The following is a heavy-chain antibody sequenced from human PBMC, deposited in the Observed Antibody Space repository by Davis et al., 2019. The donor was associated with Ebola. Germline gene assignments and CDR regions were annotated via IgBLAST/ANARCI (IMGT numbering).Heavy chain of an antibody. J-gene: IGHJ4*02. CDR2: ISSSSSTT. V-gene: IGHV3-48*02. Sequence: PGGSLRLSCAASGFTFSSYSMNWVRQAPGKGLEWVSYISSSSSTTFYADSVKGRFTISRDNAKNSLYLHMNSLRDEDTAVYYCARVDDYIWGSYRYTASFDYWGQGTLVTVSS. CDR3: ARVDDYIWGSYRYTASFDY. CDR1: GFTFSSYS. D-gene: IGHD3-16*02.